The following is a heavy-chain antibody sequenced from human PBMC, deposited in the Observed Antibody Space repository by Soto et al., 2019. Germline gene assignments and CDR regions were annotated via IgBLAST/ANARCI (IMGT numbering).Heavy chain of an antibody. CDR3: ARNNYYFDY. CDR2: IYYSGST. Sequence: SETLSLASTASGGSVSSYDGSWIRQPPGKGLEWIGYIYYSGSTNYNPSLKSRVTISVDTSKNQFSLKLSSVTAADTAVYYCARNNYYFDYWGQGTLVTVSS. CDR1: GGSVSSYD. V-gene: IGHV4-59*02. J-gene: IGHJ4*02.